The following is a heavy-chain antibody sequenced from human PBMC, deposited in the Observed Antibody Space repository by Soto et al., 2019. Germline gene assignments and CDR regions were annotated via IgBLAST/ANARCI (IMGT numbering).Heavy chain of an antibody. CDR2: NIHGGST. CDR1: GVSLSDYY. J-gene: IGHJ6*02. V-gene: IGHV4-34*12. CDR3: SGDYGDYEPHSMAV. D-gene: IGHD4-17*01. Sequence: QVELQQWGAGLLKPSETLSLTCAIYGVSLSDYYWIWIRQPPGKGLEWIGQNIHGGSTNYNPSLKSRVHISVDTAQNQVSLKLTSVAAEDTAVYYGSGDYGDYEPHSMAVWGQGTTATVSS.